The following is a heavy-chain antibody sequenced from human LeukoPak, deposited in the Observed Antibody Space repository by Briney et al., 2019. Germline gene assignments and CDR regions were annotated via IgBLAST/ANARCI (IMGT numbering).Heavy chain of an antibody. J-gene: IGHJ6*03. CDR1: GYTFTGYY. CDR3: ARSARYDTSGYYSAHYYYYMDV. Sequence: ASVKVSCKASGYTFTGYYMHWVRQAPGQGLEWMGWINPNSGGTNYAQKFQGRVTMTRDTSISTAYMELSRLRSDGTAVYYSARSARYDTSGYYSAHYYYYMDVWGKGTTVTVSS. V-gene: IGHV1-2*02. CDR2: INPNSGGT. D-gene: IGHD3-22*01.